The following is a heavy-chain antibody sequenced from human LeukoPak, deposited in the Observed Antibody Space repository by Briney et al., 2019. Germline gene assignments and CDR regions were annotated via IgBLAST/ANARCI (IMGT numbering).Heavy chain of an antibody. V-gene: IGHV4-61*02. Sequence: SETLSLTCTVSGGSISSGSYYWSWIRQPAGKGLEWIGRIYTSGSTNYNPSLKSRVTISVDTSKNQFSLKLSSVTAADTAVYYCARDNWNENYYYYYMDVWGKGTTVTISS. D-gene: IGHD1-20*01. CDR2: IYTSGST. CDR3: ARDNWNENYYYYYMDV. CDR1: GGSISSGSYY. J-gene: IGHJ6*03.